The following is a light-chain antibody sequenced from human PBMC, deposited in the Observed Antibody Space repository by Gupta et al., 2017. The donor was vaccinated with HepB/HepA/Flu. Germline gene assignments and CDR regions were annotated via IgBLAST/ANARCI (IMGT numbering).Light chain of an antibody. CDR1: QDISNY. V-gene: IGKV1-33*01. Sequence: DIQMTQSPSSLSASVGDRVTITCQASQDISNYLNWYQQKPGKAPKLLIYDASKLETGVPSRFSGSGSGTDFTFTSSSRQHEDTAKYYWQQHDNLNRFGQGTLMEIK. CDR3: QQHDNLNR. J-gene: IGKJ5*01. CDR2: DAS.